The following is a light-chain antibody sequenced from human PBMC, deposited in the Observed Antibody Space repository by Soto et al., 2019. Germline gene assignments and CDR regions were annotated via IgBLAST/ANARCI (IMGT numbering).Light chain of an antibody. Sequence: EIVLTQSPGTLSLSPGERATLSCRASQSVSSNYLAWYQQKPGQAPRLLIYGASSRATGIPDRFSGSESGTDITLTISRLEPEDFAVYHCQQYASSPWTFGQGTKVEIK. CDR3: QQYASSPWT. V-gene: IGKV3-20*01. CDR1: QSVSSNY. CDR2: GAS. J-gene: IGKJ1*01.